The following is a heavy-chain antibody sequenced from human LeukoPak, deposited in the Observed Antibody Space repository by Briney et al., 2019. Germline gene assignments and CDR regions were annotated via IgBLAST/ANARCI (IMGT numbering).Heavy chain of an antibody. Sequence: GGSLRLSCAASGFTVSSNYKSWVRQAPGKGLEWVSVIYSGGSTYYADSVKGRFTISRDNSKNTLYLQMNSLRAEDTAVYYCATTVTLPRYDYYYGMDVWGQGTTVTVSS. CDR2: IYSGGST. CDR3: ATTVTLPRYDYYYGMDV. CDR1: GFTVSSNY. V-gene: IGHV3-66*01. D-gene: IGHD4-11*01. J-gene: IGHJ6*02.